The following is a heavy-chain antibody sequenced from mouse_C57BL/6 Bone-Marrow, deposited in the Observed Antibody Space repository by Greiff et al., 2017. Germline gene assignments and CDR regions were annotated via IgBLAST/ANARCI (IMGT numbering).Heavy chain of an antibody. J-gene: IGHJ4*01. D-gene: IGHD2-3*01. CDR3: TIYDGYYKAMDY. V-gene: IGHV14-4*01. CDR1: GFTIKDDY. Sequence: EVKLMESGAELVRPGASVKLSCTASGFTIKDDYMHWVKQRPEQGLEWIGWIDPENGDTEYASKFQGKATITADTSSNTAYLQLSSLTSEDTAVYYCTIYDGYYKAMDYWGQGTSVTVSS. CDR2: IDPENGDT.